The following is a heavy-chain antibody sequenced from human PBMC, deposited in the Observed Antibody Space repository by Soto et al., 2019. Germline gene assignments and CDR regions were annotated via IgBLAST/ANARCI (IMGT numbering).Heavy chain of an antibody. CDR2: INAGNGNT. J-gene: IGHJ5*02. Sequence: ASVKVSCKASGYTFTSYAMHWVRQAPGQRLEWMGWINAGNGNTKYSQKFQGRVTITRDTSASTAYMELSSLRAEDTAVYYCARALDTTMASKDNWLDPWGQGTLVTVSS. CDR1: GYTFTSYA. CDR3: ARALDTTMASKDNWLDP. D-gene: IGHD5-18*01. V-gene: IGHV1-3*01.